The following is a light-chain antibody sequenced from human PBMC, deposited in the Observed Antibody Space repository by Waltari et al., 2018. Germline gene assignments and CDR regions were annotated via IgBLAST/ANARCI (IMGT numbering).Light chain of an antibody. Sequence: EVVLTQSPGTLSLSPGEKATLSCRASQSLSKRYLAWYQQKPGQAPRLLIYGASSRAAGIPDRFSGSGSGTDCSLTINGLEPDDSAVYYCQQYGSSILYTFGQGTKLEIK. V-gene: IGKV3-20*01. CDR1: QSLSKRY. J-gene: IGKJ2*01. CDR3: QQYGSSILYT. CDR2: GAS.